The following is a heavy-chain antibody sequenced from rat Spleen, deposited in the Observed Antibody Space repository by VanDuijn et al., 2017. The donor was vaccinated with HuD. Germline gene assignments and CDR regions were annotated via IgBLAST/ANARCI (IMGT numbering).Heavy chain of an antibody. V-gene: IGHV5-7*01. Sequence: EVQLVESGGALVQPGRSMKLSCAASGFTFSDYYMAWVRQTPTKGLEWVATISYDGSTTYYRDSVKGRFTISRDNAESTLYLQMDSLRSEATATYYCASLMYTPDYLGVMDVWGQGASVTVSS. D-gene: IGHD1-6*01. CDR2: ISYDGSTT. J-gene: IGHJ4*01. CDR3: ASLMYTPDYLGVMDV. CDR1: GFTFSDYY.